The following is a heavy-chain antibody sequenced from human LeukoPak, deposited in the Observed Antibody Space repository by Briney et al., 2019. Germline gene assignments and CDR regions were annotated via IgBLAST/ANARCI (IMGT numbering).Heavy chain of an antibody. V-gene: IGHV4-31*03. CDR3: ARGASRSITMIVVARPHFDY. CDR2: IYYSGST. D-gene: IGHD3-22*01. J-gene: IGHJ4*02. Sequence: SETLSLTCTVSGGSISSGGYYWSWIRQHPGKGLEWIGYIYYSGSTYYNPSLKSRVTISVDTSKNQFSLKLSSVTAADTAVYYCARGASRSITMIVVARPHFDYWGQGTLVTVSS. CDR1: GGSISSGGYY.